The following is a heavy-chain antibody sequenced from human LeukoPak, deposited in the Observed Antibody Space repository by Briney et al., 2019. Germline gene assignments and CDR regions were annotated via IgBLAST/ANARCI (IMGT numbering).Heavy chain of an antibody. CDR1: GFTVSNNY. D-gene: IGHD3-10*01. J-gene: IGHJ6*04. V-gene: IGHV3-53*01. Sequence: GGSLRLSCTASGFTVSNNYMSWVRQTPEKGLEWVSVIYGGGGTNYADSVKGRFTISRDNSKNTLYLQMNSLRAEDTAVYYCARETDGSGRPYYYYGMDVWGKGTTVTVSS. CDR2: IYGGGGT. CDR3: ARETDGSGRPYYYYGMDV.